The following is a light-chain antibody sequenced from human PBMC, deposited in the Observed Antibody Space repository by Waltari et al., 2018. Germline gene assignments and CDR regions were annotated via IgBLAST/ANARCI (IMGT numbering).Light chain of an antibody. CDR1: SLRSYY. J-gene: IGLJ3*02. CDR2: GKN. V-gene: IGLV3-19*01. Sequence: SSELTQDPAVSVALGQTVRITCQGGSLRSYYASWYQQNPGQAPVLVIYGKNNRPSGITDLFSGSSSGNTASLTITGAQAEDGADYSCNSRDSSGNHLVFGGGTRLTVL. CDR3: NSRDSSGNHLV.